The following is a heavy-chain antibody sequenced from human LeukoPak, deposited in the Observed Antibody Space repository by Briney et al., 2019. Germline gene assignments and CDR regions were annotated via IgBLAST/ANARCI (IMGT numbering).Heavy chain of an antibody. CDR1: GGSISSYY. Sequence: SETLSLTCTVSGGSISSYYWSWIRQPPGKGLERIGPIYSSGSTNYNPPLKSRVTILVVTYKNQYSLKLSSVTAEDTAVYYCAREVGATPGDYYYGMDVWGQGTTVTVSS. CDR2: IYSSGST. V-gene: IGHV4-4*07. D-gene: IGHD1-26*01. CDR3: AREVGATPGDYYYGMDV. J-gene: IGHJ6*02.